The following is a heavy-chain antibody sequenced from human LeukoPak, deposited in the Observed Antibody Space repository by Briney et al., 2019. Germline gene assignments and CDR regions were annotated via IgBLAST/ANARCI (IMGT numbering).Heavy chain of an antibody. CDR1: GYTFTSYG. J-gene: IGHJ5*02. D-gene: IGHD2-15*01. CDR3: AREPHRHGCCSGGSCYSGWFDP. Sequence: SVKVSCKASGYTFTSYGISWVRQAPGQGLEWMGRIIPILGIANYAQKFQGRVTITADKSTSTAYMELSSLRSEDTAVYYCAREPHRHGCCSGGSCYSGWFDPWGQGTLVTVSS. V-gene: IGHV1-69*04. CDR2: IIPILGIA.